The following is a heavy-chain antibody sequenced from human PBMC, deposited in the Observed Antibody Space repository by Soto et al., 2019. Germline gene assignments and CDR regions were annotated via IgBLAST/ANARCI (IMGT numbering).Heavy chain of an antibody. CDR2: INHSGNT. D-gene: IGHD3-22*01. J-gene: IGHJ4*02. CDR1: GGSFSGYY. V-gene: IGHV4-34*01. CDR3: ARDGSDGSGYYFGGN. Sequence: PSETLSLTCAVYGGSFSGYYWSWIRQPPGKGLEWIGEINHSGNTNYNPSLKSRVTISVDTSKNQFSLKLSSVTAADTAVYYCARDGSDGSGYYFGGNWGQGTLVT.